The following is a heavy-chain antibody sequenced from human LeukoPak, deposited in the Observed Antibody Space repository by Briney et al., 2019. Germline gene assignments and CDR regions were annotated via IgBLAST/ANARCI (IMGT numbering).Heavy chain of an antibody. Sequence: ASVKVSCKASGYTFTSYYMHWVRQAPGQGLEWMGIINPSGGSTSYAQKFQGRVTMTRDTSTSTVYMELSSLRSEDTAVYYCARDFRDRNWAKGNYYGMDVWGQGTTVTVSS. CDR2: INPSGGST. D-gene: IGHD7-27*01. CDR3: ARDFRDRNWAKGNYYGMDV. CDR1: GYTFTSYY. J-gene: IGHJ6*02. V-gene: IGHV1-46*01.